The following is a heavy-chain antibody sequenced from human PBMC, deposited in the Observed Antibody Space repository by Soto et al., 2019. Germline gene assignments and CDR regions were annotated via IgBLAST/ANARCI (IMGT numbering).Heavy chain of an antibody. Sequence: SETLSLTCTVSGGSISSSSYYWGWIRQPPGKGLEWIGSIYYSGSTYYNPSLKRRVTISVDTSKNQFSLKLSSVTAADTAVYYCARQSSSSGVDYWGQGTLVTVSS. J-gene: IGHJ4*02. D-gene: IGHD6-6*01. CDR3: ARQSSSSGVDY. CDR1: GGSISSSSYY. V-gene: IGHV4-39*01. CDR2: IYYSGST.